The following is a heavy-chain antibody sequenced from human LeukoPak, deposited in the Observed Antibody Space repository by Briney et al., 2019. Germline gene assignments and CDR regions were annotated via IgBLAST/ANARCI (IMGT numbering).Heavy chain of an antibody. CDR2: IYYSGST. Sequence: SETLSLTCTVSGGSISGYYWSWIRQPPGKGLEWIGDIYYSGSTNYNPSLKSRITIPLDTSKNQFSLKLTSVTAADTAVYYCARRPVRGLYYFDHWGQGTLVTVSS. V-gene: IGHV4-59*08. J-gene: IGHJ4*02. CDR3: ARRPVRGLYYFDH. CDR1: GGSISGYY. D-gene: IGHD3/OR15-3a*01.